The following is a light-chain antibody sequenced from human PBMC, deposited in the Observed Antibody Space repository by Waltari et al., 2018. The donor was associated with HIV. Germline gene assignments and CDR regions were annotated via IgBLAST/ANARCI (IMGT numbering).Light chain of an antibody. CDR1: SGHSNYD. CDR3: QTWDTGIRV. Sequence: QLVLTQSPSASASLGASVKFTCPLSSGHSNYDIAWHQQQPEKGPRYLMKLNSDGSHSKGDGIPDRFSGSSSGAERYLTISSLQSEDEADYYCQTWDTGIRVFGGGTKLTVL. CDR2: LNSDGSH. V-gene: IGLV4-69*01. J-gene: IGLJ3*02.